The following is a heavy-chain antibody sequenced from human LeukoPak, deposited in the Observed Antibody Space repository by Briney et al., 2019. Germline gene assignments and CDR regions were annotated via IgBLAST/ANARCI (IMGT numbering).Heavy chain of an antibody. J-gene: IGHJ5*02. CDR2: ISSSSSYI. CDR3: ARAQGYGWFDP. CDR1: GFTFSSYI. V-gene: IGHV3-21*01. D-gene: IGHD4-17*01. Sequence: PGGSLRLSCAASGFTFSSYIMNWVRQAPGKGLEWVSSISSSSSYIYYADSVKGRFTISRDNAKNSLYLQMNSVRAEDTAVYYCARAQGYGWFDPWGQGTLVTVSS.